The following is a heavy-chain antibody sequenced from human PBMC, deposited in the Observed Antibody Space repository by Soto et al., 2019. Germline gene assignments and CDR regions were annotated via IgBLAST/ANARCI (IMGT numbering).Heavy chain of an antibody. CDR3: ARQGSY. CDR2: FYFNGKT. Sequence: QLQLQESGPGLVKPSETLSLTCNVSGVSISDTSYYWGWIRQPPGKGLEWIGTFYFNGKTFYIPSLKSRLTLSVDTSTNQISLRLTSVTDADTAVYYCARQGSYWGQGTLVAVSS. CDR1: GVSISDTSYY. J-gene: IGHJ4*02. V-gene: IGHV4-39*01.